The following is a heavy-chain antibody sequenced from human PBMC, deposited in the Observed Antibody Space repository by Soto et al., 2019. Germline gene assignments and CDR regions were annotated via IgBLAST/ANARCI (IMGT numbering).Heavy chain of an antibody. Sequence: SETLSLTCTVSSDSISSYYWSWIRQPPGKRLEWIGYISYSGSTDYNPSLKSRVTISGDTSKNQFSLKVSSVTAADTAVYYCERGPSWQLPFGYLGDGT. CDR3: ERGPSWQLPFGY. CDR1: SDSISSYY. D-gene: IGHD6-13*01. J-gene: IGHJ4*01. CDR2: ISYSGST. V-gene: IGHV4-59*01.